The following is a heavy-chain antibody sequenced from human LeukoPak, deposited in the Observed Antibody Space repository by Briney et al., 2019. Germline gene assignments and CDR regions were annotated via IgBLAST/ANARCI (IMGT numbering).Heavy chain of an antibody. D-gene: IGHD3-10*01. CDR2: IYSGGST. J-gene: IGHJ3*02. CDR1: GFTVSSNY. Sequence: GGSLRLSCAASGFTVSSNYMSWARQAPGKGLEWVSVIYSGGSTYYADSVKGRFTISRDNSKNTLYLQMNSLRAEDTAVYYCARDSKGLLDAFDIWGQGTMVTVSS. V-gene: IGHV3-53*01. CDR3: ARDSKGLLDAFDI.